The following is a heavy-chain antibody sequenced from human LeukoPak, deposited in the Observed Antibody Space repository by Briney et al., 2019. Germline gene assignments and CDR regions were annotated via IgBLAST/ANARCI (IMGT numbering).Heavy chain of an antibody. CDR2: MNPNSGNT. CDR3: ARAPGWRLGLQGFDP. J-gene: IGHJ5*02. V-gene: IGHV1-8*01. Sequence: GASVKVSCKASGYTFTSYDINWVRQATGQGLEWMGWMNPNSGNTGYAQKFQGRVTMTRNTSISTAYMELSSLRSEDTAVYYCARAPGWRLGLQGFDPWGQGTLVTVSS. CDR1: GYTFTSYD. D-gene: IGHD2-21*02.